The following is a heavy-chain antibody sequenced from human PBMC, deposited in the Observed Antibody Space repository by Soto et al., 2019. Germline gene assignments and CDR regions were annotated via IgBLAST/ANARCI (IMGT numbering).Heavy chain of an antibody. D-gene: IGHD2-2*02. CDR2: INPSGGST. V-gene: IGHV1-46*01. J-gene: IGHJ6*02. CDR3: ARDHPYCSSTSCYRFTDYYYYGMDV. Sequence: ASVKVSCKASGYTFTSYYMHWVRQAPGQGLEWMGIINPSGGSTSYAQKFQGRVTMTRDTSTSTVYMELSSLRSEDTAVYYCARDHPYCSSTSCYRFTDYYYYGMDVWG. CDR1: GYTFTSYY.